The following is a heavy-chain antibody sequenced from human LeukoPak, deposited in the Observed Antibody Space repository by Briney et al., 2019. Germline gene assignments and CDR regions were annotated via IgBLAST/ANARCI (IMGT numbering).Heavy chain of an antibody. D-gene: IGHD3-16*02. CDR3: AKEHDYVWGSYRSVPFDY. Sequence: GGSLRLSCAASGFTFSTYAMSWVRQAPGKGLEWVSSISASGGSTYYADSVKGRFTISRDNSKNTLYLQMNSLRAEDTAVYYCAKEHDYVWGSYRSVPFDYWGQGTLVTVSS. CDR2: ISASGGST. CDR1: GFTFSTYA. J-gene: IGHJ4*02. V-gene: IGHV3-23*01.